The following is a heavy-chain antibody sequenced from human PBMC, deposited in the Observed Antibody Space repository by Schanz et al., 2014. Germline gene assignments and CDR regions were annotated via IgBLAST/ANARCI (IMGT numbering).Heavy chain of an antibody. CDR2: IWYDENNK. D-gene: IGHD2-21*01. V-gene: IGHV3-33*08. CDR1: GFTLSSYA. J-gene: IGHJ4*02. Sequence: QVQLVESGGGVVQPGRSLRLSCAAYGFTLSSYAMHWVRQAPGKGLEWVAVIWYDENNKYYADSVKGRFTMSRANSKNTLYLQMNSLRAEDTSVYSCARANSRRKINFDYWGRGTLVTVSS. CDR3: ARANSRRKINFDY.